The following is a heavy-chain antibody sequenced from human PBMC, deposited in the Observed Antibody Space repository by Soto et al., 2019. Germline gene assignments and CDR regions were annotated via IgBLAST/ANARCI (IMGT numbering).Heavy chain of an antibody. CDR3: ARDKGYCSSTSCSQSGMDV. Sequence: QVQLVESGGGVVQPGRSLRLSCAASGFTFSSYAMHWVRQAPGKGLEWVAVISYDGSNKYYADSVKGRFTISRDNSKNTLYLQMNSLRAEDTAVYYCARDKGYCSSTSCSQSGMDVWGQGTTVTVSS. CDR2: ISYDGSNK. D-gene: IGHD2-2*01. J-gene: IGHJ6*02. CDR1: GFTFSSYA. V-gene: IGHV3-30-3*01.